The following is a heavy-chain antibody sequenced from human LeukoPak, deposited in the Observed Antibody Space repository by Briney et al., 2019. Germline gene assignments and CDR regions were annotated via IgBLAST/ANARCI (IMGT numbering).Heavy chain of an antibody. CDR2: IIPIFGTA. V-gene: IGHV1-69*05. J-gene: IGHJ6*04. CDR1: GGTFSSYA. Sequence: SVKVSCKASGGTFSSYAIGWVRQAPGQGLEWMGRIIPIFGTANYAQKFQGRVTITTDESTSTAYMELSSLRSEDTAVYYCARDRRTLPYCTNGVCPTLDVWGKGTTVTVSS. D-gene: IGHD2-8*01. CDR3: ARDRRTLPYCTNGVCPTLDV.